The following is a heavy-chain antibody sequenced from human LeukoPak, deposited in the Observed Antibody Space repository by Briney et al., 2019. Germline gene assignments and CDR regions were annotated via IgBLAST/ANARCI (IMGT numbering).Heavy chain of an antibody. CDR2: IYPGDSDT. J-gene: IGHJ3*02. V-gene: IGHV5-51*01. CDR1: GYSSTSYW. CDR3: AADYYDSSGYAIDAFDI. D-gene: IGHD3-22*01. Sequence: GESLKISCKGSGYSSTSYWIGWVRQMPGKGLEWMGIIYPGDSDTRYSPSFQGQVTISADKSISTAYLQWSSLKASDTAMYYCAADYYDSSGYAIDAFDIWGQGTMVTVSS.